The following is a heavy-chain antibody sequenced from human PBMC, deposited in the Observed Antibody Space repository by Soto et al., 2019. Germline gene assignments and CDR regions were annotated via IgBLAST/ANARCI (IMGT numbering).Heavy chain of an antibody. Sequence: ETLSLTCAVSGYSISSGYYWGWIRQPPGKGLEWIGSIYHSGSTYYNPSLKSRVTISVDTSKNQFSLKLSSVTAADTAVYYCARVGTPGGMDVWGQGTTVTVSS. D-gene: IGHD7-27*01. CDR2: IYHSGST. CDR3: ARVGTPGGMDV. V-gene: IGHV4-38-2*01. CDR1: GYSISSGYY. J-gene: IGHJ6*02.